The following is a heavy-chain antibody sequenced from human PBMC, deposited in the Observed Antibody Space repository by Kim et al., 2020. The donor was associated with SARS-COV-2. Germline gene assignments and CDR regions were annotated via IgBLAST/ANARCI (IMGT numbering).Heavy chain of an antibody. Sequence: GGSLRLSCAASGFTFSSYGMHWVRQAPGKGLEWVAVISYDGSNKYYADSVKGRFTISRDNSKNTLYLQMNSLRAEDTAVYYCAKGAMDCSGGSCYRRFDP. D-gene: IGHD2-15*01. CDR3: AKGAMDCSGGSCYRRFDP. CDR1: GFTFSSYG. J-gene: IGHJ5*02. V-gene: IGHV3-30*18. CDR2: ISYDGSNK.